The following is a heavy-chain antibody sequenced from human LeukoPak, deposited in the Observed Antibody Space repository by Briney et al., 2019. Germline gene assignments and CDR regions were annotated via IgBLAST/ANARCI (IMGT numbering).Heavy chain of an antibody. CDR3: GGSQDGYIDC. V-gene: IGHV4-4*07. D-gene: IGHD5-24*01. Sequence: SETLYLTCTVSSDSFSSYYWSWLRQPAGKGLEWIGRVHASGNTNYNPSLESRVTMSVDTSKNQFSLNLNFVTAADTAVYYCGGSQDGYIDCWGQGVLVTVSS. J-gene: IGHJ4*02. CDR2: VHASGNT. CDR1: SDSFSSYY.